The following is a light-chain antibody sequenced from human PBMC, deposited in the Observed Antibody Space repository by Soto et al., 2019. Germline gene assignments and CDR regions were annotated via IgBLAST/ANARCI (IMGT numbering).Light chain of an antibody. V-gene: IGLV1-44*01. Sequence: QSALTQPHSVSGTPGQRVTISCSGSSSNIGSNTVNWNQQLPGTAPKLLIYSNNQRPSGVPDRFSGSKSGTSASLAISGLQSEDEADYYCAAWDDSLNGYVFGTGTKVTVL. CDR2: SNN. J-gene: IGLJ1*01. CDR3: AAWDDSLNGYV. CDR1: SSNIGSNT.